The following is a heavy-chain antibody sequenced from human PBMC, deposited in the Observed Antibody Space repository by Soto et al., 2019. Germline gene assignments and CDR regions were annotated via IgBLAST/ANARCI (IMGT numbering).Heavy chain of an antibody. V-gene: IGHV4-59*01. CDR2: IYYSGST. J-gene: IGHJ5*02. CDR1: GGSISSYY. D-gene: IGHD3-22*01. CDR3: ARDDYDSSGYHNWFDP. Sequence: QVQLQESGPGLVKPSETLSLTCTVSGGSISSYYWSWIRQPPGKGLEWIGYIYYSGSTNYNPSLKSRVTISVDTSKNQFSLKLSSVTAADTAVYYCARDDYDSSGYHNWFDPWGQGTLVTVSS.